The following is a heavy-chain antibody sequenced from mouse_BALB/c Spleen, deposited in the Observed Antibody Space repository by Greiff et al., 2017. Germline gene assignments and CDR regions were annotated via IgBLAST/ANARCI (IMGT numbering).Heavy chain of an antibody. V-gene: IGHV4-1*02. Sequence: EVKLLESGGGLVQPGGSLKLSCAASGFAFSRYCMSWVRQAPGKGLEWIGEINPDSSTINYTPSLKDKFIISRDNANNTLYLQMSKVRSEDTALYYCARVSNYWYFDVWGAGTTVTVSS. J-gene: IGHJ1*01. D-gene: IGHD2-5*01. CDR1: GFAFSRYC. CDR2: INPDSSTI. CDR3: ARVSNYWYFDV.